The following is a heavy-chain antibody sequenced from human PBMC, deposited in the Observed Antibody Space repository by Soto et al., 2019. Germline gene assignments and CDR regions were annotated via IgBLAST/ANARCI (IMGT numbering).Heavy chain of an antibody. CDR1: GFTFSSYA. J-gene: IGHJ4*02. CDR3: AKGKGEYYYGSGTYYLHYFDY. D-gene: IGHD3-10*01. Sequence: GGSLRLSCAASGFTFSSYAMSWVRQAPGKGLEWVSTISGSGGTTYYADSVKGRFTFSRDNSKNTQYLQMNSLRAEDTAVYYCAKGKGEYYYGSGTYYLHYFDYWGQGTLVTVSS. V-gene: IGHV3-23*01. CDR2: ISGSGGTT.